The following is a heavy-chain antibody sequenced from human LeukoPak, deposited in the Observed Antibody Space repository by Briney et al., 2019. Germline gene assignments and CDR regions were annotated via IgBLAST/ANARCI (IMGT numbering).Heavy chain of an antibody. D-gene: IGHD6-13*01. CDR2: IYYSGST. J-gene: IGHJ4*02. CDR1: GGSFSGYY. CDR3: ARVYSSSWYLDY. Sequence: SETLSLTCAVSGGSFSGYYWSWIRQPPGKGLEWIGYIYYSGSTNYNPSLKSRVTISVDTSKNQFSLKLSSVTAADTAVYYCARVYSSSWYLDYWGQGTLVTVSS. V-gene: IGHV4-59*01.